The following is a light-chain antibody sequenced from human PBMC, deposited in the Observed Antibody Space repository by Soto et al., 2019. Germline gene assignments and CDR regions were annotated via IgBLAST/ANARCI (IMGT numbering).Light chain of an antibody. CDR1: NSNIGTNF. V-gene: IGLV1-51*01. Sequence: QSVLAQPPSVSAAPGQKVTISCSGSNSNIGTNFVSWYQQVPGTAPKLLIYDNNKRHSEIPDRFSGSKSGTSATLGIAGLQTGDEDDYYCGTWDTSLTVVVFGGGTKLTVL. CDR2: DNN. J-gene: IGLJ2*01. CDR3: GTWDTSLTVVV.